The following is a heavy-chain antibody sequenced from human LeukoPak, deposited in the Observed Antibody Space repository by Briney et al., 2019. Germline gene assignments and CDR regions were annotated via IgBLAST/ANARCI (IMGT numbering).Heavy chain of an antibody. J-gene: IGHJ4*02. CDR1: GFTFSRYG. CDR3: AKANDYGDYGPSDY. CDR2: VHFHGTNK. Sequence: GGSLRLSCAASGFTFSRYGMHWVRQAPGKGLEWVAHVHFHGTNKYYVDSVKVRFTISRDNSKNTMYLQMNSLRAEDTAVYYCAKANDYGDYGPSDYWGQGTLVTVSS. V-gene: IGHV3-30*02. D-gene: IGHD4-17*01.